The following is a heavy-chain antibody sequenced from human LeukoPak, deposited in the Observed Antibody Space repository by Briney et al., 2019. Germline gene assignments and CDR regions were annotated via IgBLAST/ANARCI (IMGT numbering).Heavy chain of an antibody. D-gene: IGHD2-15*01. CDR2: IYYSGST. V-gene: IGHV4-59*01. CDR1: GGSISRYY. J-gene: IGHJ6*03. Sequence: SETLSLTCTVSGGSISRYYWSWIRQPPGKGLEWIGCIYYSGSTNYNPSLKSRVTISVDTSKNQFSLKLSSVPAADTAVYYCARCPSRLPYYYMDVWGKGTTVTVSS. CDR3: ARCPSRLPYYYMDV.